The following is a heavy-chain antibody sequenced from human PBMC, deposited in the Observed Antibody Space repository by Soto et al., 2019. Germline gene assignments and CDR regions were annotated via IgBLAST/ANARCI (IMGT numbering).Heavy chain of an antibody. V-gene: IGHV4-31*03. CDR1: GGSISSGGYY. Sequence: TLSLTCTVSGGSISSGGYYWSWIRQHPGKGLEWIGYIYYSGSTYYNPSLKSRVTISVDTSKNQFSLKLSSVTAADTAVYYCARGAKAYCGGDCYSDYFDYWGQGTLVTVSS. CDR3: ARGAKAYCGGDCYSDYFDY. J-gene: IGHJ4*02. D-gene: IGHD2-21*02. CDR2: IYYSGST.